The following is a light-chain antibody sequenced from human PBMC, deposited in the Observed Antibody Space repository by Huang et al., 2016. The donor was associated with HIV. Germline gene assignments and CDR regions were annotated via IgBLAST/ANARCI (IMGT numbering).Light chain of an antibody. Sequence: QLTQSPSSLSASVGDRVTITCRASQGISNTLDWYQQRPGKAPKILFYDASSLQKGAPSRFSRSGYGRDVNLTISSLEPEDCATYYCQQVTHHPLTFGGGTKVEIK. CDR1: QGISNT. J-gene: IGKJ4*01. V-gene: IGKV1D-13*01. CDR3: QQVTHHPLT. CDR2: DAS.